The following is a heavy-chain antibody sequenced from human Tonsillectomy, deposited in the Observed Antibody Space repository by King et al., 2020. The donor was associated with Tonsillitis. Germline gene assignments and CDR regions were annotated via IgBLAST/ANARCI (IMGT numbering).Heavy chain of an antibody. Sequence: VQLVESGGGVVQPGRSLRLSCAASGFTFSPYAMHWVRQAPGKGLEWVALISYDGSKKYYADSVKGRFTISRDNSKNTLYLQMNSLRAEDTAVYYCASARRLGNAFDIWGQGTMVIVSS. CDR1: GFTFSPYA. CDR2: ISYDGSKK. V-gene: IGHV3-30*01. D-gene: IGHD7-27*01. CDR3: ASARRLGNAFDI. J-gene: IGHJ3*02.